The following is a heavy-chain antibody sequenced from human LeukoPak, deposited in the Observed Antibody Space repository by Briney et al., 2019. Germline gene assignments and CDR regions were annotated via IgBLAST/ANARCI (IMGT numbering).Heavy chain of an antibody. CDR1: GFALSSYA. Sequence: GGSLRLSCAASGFALSSYAMSWVRQAPGKGLEWVSATSSSDAGTYHAESVGGRFTISRDNSKNTLYLQMNSLGADDAAVYYCARAPVTSCRGAFCYPFDIWGQGTLVTVSS. D-gene: IGHD2-15*01. V-gene: IGHV3-23*01. CDR3: ARAPVTSCRGAFCYPFDI. J-gene: IGHJ4*02. CDR2: TSSSDAGT.